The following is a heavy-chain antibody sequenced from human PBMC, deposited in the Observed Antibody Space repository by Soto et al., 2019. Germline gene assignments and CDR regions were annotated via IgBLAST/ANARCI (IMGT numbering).Heavy chain of an antibody. CDR3: ARNSDYYYYMDV. CDR1: GFTFSLSW. D-gene: IGHD6-13*01. V-gene: IGHV3-7*01. J-gene: IGHJ6*03. CDR2: IKGDGSEK. Sequence: GGSLRLSCAASGFTFSLSWMSWVRQTPGAGLEWVANIKGDGSEKYYVDSVMGRFTISRDNAKNSLYLEMNSLRPEDTAVYYCARNSDYYYYMDVWGKGTTVTVSS.